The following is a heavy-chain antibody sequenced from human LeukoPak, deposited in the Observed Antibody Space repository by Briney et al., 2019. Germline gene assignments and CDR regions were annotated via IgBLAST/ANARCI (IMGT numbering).Heavy chain of an antibody. J-gene: IGHJ6*03. D-gene: IGHD3-10*01. V-gene: IGHV3-48*01. CDR2: ISSRSSTI. Sequence: AGGSLRLYCAAAGFTFSSYSMNWVRRAPGKGLEWVAYISSRSSTIYYADSVKGRFTISRDNAKNSLYLQMNSLRAGDTAVYYCAREGMIRGWDYYYMDVWGKGTTVTVSS. CDR3: AREGMIRGWDYYYMDV. CDR1: GFTFSSYS.